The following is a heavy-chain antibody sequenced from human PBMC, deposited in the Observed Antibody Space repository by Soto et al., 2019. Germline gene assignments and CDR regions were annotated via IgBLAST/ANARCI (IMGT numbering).Heavy chain of an antibody. D-gene: IGHD3-22*01. CDR1: GGSISSYY. J-gene: IGHJ5*02. Sequence: SETLSLTCTVSGGSISSYYWSWIRQPPGKGLEWIGYIYYSGSTNYNPSLKSRVTISVDTSKNQFSLKLSSVTAADTAVYYCARGGLYDSSGYHKNNWFDPWGQGTLVTVSS. V-gene: IGHV4-59*01. CDR2: IYYSGST. CDR3: ARGGLYDSSGYHKNNWFDP.